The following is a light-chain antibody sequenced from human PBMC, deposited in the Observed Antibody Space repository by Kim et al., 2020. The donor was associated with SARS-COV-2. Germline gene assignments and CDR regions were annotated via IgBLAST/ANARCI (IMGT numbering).Light chain of an antibody. CDR3: SSYTSSSTYV. CDR1: SSDVGGYNY. Sequence: GQSITIPCTGTSSDVGGYNYVSWYQQHPGKAPKRMIYHVSNRPSGVSNRFSGSKSGNTASLTISGLQAEDEADYYCSSYTSSSTYVFGTGTKVTVL. V-gene: IGLV2-14*03. CDR2: HVS. J-gene: IGLJ1*01.